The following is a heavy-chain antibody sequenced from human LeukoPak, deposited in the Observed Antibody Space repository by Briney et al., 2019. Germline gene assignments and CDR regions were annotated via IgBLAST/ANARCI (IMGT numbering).Heavy chain of an antibody. D-gene: IGHD6-19*01. J-gene: IGHJ4*02. V-gene: IGHV3-48*03. Sequence: PGGSLRLFCAASGFTFSSYEMNWVRQAPGRGLEWVSYISSSGSTIFYADSVKGRFTISRDNAKNSLFLQMNSLRAEDTAVYYCARDGWVDYWGQGTLVTVSS. CDR1: GFTFSSYE. CDR2: ISSSGSTI. CDR3: ARDGWVDY.